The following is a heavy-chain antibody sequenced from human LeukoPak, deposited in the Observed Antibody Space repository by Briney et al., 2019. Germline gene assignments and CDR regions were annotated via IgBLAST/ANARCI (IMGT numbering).Heavy chain of an antibody. CDR1: GGSISSSSYY. CDR3: ARHASITTIVVVISPFDY. V-gene: IGHV4-39*01. CDR2: IYYSGST. J-gene: IGHJ4*02. D-gene: IGHD3-22*01. Sequence: SETLSLTCTVSGGSISSSSYYWGWIRQPPEKGLEWIGSIYYSGSTYYNPSLKSRVTISVDTSKNQFSLKLSSVTAADTAVYYCARHASITTIVVVISPFDYWGQGTLVTVSS.